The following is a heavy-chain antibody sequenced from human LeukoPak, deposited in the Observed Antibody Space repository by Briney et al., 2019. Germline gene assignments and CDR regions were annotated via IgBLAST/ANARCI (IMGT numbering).Heavy chain of an antibody. Sequence: PSETLSLTCTVSGGSISSYYWSWIRQPPGKGLEWIGYIYYSGSTNYNPSLKSRVTISVDTSKNQFSLKLSSVTAADTAVYYWARDSYYYDSSGYYSWFDPWGQGTLVTVSS. CDR2: IYYSGST. D-gene: IGHD3-22*01. J-gene: IGHJ5*02. V-gene: IGHV4-59*01. CDR1: GGSISSYY. CDR3: ARDSYYYDSSGYYSWFDP.